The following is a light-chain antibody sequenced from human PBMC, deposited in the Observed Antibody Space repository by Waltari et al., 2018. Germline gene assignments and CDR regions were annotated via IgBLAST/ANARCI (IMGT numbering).Light chain of an antibody. CDR2: GVS. J-gene: IGKJ5*01. CDR3: QQYGSSPIT. V-gene: IGKV3-20*01. CDR1: QSVSSSY. Sequence: EIVLTQSPGTLSLSPGERVTLSCRASQSVSSSYLAWYQQKPGQAPRLLIYGVSSRATSIPDRFSGSCSGTDFTLTISRLEPEDFAVYSCQQYGSSPITFGQGTRLEIK.